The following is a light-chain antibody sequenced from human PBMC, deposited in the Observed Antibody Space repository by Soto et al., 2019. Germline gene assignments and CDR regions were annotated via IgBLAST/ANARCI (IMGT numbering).Light chain of an antibody. CDR3: QHYNSYSEA. J-gene: IGKJ1*01. V-gene: IGKV1-5*03. CDR1: QTISSW. CDR2: KAS. Sequence: DIQTTQSPSTLSGSVGDRVTITCRASQTISSWLAWYQQKPGKAPKLLIYKASTLKSGVPSRFSGSGSGTEFTLTISSXQPDDFATYYCQHYNSYSEAFGQGTKVDIK.